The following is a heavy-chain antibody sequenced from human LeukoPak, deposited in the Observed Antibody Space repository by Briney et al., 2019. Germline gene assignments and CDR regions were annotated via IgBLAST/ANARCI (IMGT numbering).Heavy chain of an antibody. Sequence: SETPSLTCTVSGGSISSGSYYWSWIRQPAGKGLEWIGRINTSGSTNYNPSLKSRVTISVDTSKNQFSLKLTSVTAADTAVYYCVSAKFLVRGVSWFDPWGQGTLVTVSS. CDR1: GGSISSGSYY. CDR3: VSAKFLVRGVSWFDP. J-gene: IGHJ5*02. CDR2: INTSGST. V-gene: IGHV4-61*02. D-gene: IGHD3-10*01.